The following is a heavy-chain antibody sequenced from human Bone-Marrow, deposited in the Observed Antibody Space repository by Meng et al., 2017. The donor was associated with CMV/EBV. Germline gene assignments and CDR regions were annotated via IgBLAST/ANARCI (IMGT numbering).Heavy chain of an antibody. D-gene: IGHD2-15*01. CDR1: GGTFSSYA. CDR2: IIPIFGTA. Sequence: SVKVSCKASGGTFSSYAISWVRQAPGQGLEWMGGIIPIFGTANYAQKFQGRVTMTRVTSISTAYMELSSLTSDDTAVYYCARTRIEVEPDGTKIKYYNYGMDVWGQGTTVTFSS. J-gene: IGHJ6*02. V-gene: IGHV1-69*05. CDR3: ARTRIEVEPDGTKIKYYNYGMDV.